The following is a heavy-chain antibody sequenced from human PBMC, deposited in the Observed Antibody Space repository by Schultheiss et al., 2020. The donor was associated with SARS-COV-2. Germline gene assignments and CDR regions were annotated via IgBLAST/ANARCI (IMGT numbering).Heavy chain of an antibody. D-gene: IGHD6-19*01. J-gene: IGHJ4*02. CDR2: ISYSGST. CDR1: GGSISSYY. V-gene: IGHV4-59*08. Sequence: SETLSLTCTVSGGSISSYYWSWIRQPPGKGLEWIGYISYSGSTNYNPSLKSRVTISVDTSKNQFSLKLSSVTAADTAVYYCARAVAGTYYYFDYWGQGTLVTVSS. CDR3: ARAVAGTYYYFDY.